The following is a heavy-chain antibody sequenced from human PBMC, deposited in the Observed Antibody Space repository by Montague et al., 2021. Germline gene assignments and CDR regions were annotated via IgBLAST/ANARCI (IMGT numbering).Heavy chain of an antibody. D-gene: IGHD6-13*01. CDR2: IFHSGSA. CDR1: GDFISSYTW. CDR3: ARHGDDEWQQMAF. J-gene: IGHJ4*02. Sequence: SETLSLTCAVSGDFISSYTWCSWVRPPPGKGLEWIGEIFHSGSANYNPSLRSRITISVDKSKNEFSLHLNSVTPADTAVYYCARHGDDEWQQMAFWGQGTLAAVSS. V-gene: IGHV4-4*02.